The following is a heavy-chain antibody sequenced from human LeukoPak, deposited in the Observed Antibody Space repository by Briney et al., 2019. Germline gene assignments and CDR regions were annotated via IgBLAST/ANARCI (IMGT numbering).Heavy chain of an antibody. CDR3: AKMMAGTHYYFDY. J-gene: IGHJ4*02. CDR1: GFTFSSYA. D-gene: IGHD6-19*01. Sequence: GGSLRLSCAASGFTFSSYAMHWVRQAPGKGLEYVSAISSNGGSTYYANSVKGRFTISRDNSKNTLYLQMNSLRAEDTAVYYCAKMMAGTHYYFDYWGQGTLVTVSS. V-gene: IGHV3-64*01. CDR2: ISSNGGST.